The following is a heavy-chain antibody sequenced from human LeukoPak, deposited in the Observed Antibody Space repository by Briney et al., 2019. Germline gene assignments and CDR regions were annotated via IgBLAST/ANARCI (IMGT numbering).Heavy chain of an antibody. CDR3: ANGGTYSSGP. CDR1: GFTFSNSW. CDR2: IKPDGSAQ. J-gene: IGHJ5*02. D-gene: IGHD3-22*01. Sequence: PGGSLRLSCAAFGFTFSNSWMSWVRQAPGKGLEWVATIKPDGSAQYYVDSVKGRFTISRDNAKNPLFQQINSLRAEDTAVYYCANGGTYSSGPWGQGTLVTVSS. V-gene: IGHV3-7*01.